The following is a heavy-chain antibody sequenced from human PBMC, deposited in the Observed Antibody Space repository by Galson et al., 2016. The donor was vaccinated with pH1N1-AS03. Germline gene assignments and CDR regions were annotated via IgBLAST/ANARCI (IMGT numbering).Heavy chain of an antibody. CDR1: GFSFSSYA. CDR3: AIWLITATLPLLGDL. Sequence: SLRLSCAASGFSFSSYAMSWVRQAPGKGLDWVSTISDNGGTTYHADSVKGRFTISRDNSKDTVYLQMSSLRVEDTAVYYCAIWLITATLPLLGDLWGQGTVVTVSS. CDR2: ISDNGGTT. V-gene: IGHV3-23*01. D-gene: IGHD2-15*01. J-gene: IGHJ5*02.